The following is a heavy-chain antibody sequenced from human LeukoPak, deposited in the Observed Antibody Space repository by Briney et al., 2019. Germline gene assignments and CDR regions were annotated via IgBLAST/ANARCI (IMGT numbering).Heavy chain of an antibody. CDR1: GFTFSSYA. V-gene: IGHV3-9*01. Sequence: GGSLRLSCTASGFTFSSYALSWVRQAPEKGLEWVSGISWNSGSIGYADSVKGRFTISRDNAKNSLYLQMNSLRAEDTALYYCAKALSYGSDYWGQGTLVTVSS. CDR3: AKALSYGSDY. D-gene: IGHD3-10*01. CDR2: ISWNSGSI. J-gene: IGHJ4*02.